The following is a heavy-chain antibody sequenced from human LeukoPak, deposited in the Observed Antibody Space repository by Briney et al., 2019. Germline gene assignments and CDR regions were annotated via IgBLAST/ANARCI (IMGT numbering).Heavy chain of an antibody. V-gene: IGHV1-69*13. CDR3: ARIFGTTSRYYYYMDV. J-gene: IGHJ6*03. Sequence: SVKVSCKASGGTFSSYAISWVRQAPGQGLEWMGGIIPIFGTANYAQRFQGRVTITADESTSTAYMELSSLRSEDTAVYYRARIFGTTSRYYYYMDVWGKGTTVTVSS. CDR1: GGTFSSYA. D-gene: IGHD1-7*01. CDR2: IIPIFGTA.